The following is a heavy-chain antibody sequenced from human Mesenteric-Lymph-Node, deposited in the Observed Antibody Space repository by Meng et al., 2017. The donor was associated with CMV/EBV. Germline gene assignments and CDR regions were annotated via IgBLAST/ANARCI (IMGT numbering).Heavy chain of an antibody. CDR3: ARVIWGMGRGYYQQNWFDP. CDR1: GGTFSSYA. Sequence: ASVKVSCKASGGTFSSYAISWVRQASGQGLEWMGMINPNSGSTTYAQNFQGRVTMTRDTSTSTVYMEFRSLRSEDTAVYYCARVIWGMGRGYYQQNWFDPWGQGTLVTVSS. CDR2: INPNSGST. D-gene: IGHD3-3*01. J-gene: IGHJ5*02. V-gene: IGHV1-46*01.